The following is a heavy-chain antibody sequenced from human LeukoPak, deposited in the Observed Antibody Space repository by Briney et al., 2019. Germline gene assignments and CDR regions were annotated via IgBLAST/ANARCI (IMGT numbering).Heavy chain of an antibody. CDR3: ARDGANKVRGVHYFYMDI. D-gene: IGHD3-10*01. CDR2: INPNSGGT. V-gene: IGHV1-2*06. J-gene: IGHJ6*03. CDR1: GYTFAGYY. Sequence: GATVKVSCKASGYTFAGYYIHWVRRAPGQGLKWVGRINPNSGGTNYAQKFQGRVTMTRDTSISTAYMELSSLRSDDTAVYYCARDGANKVRGVHYFYMDIWGKGTTVTVPS.